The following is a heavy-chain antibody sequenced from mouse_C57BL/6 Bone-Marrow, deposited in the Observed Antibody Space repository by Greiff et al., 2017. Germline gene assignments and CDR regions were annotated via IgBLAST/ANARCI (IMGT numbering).Heavy chain of an antibody. V-gene: IGHV1-22*01. CDR3: ARSYYYGSRRGYAMDY. CDR2: INPNNGGT. J-gene: IGHJ4*01. D-gene: IGHD1-1*01. CDR1: GYTFTDYN. Sequence: VQLKESGPELVKPGASVKMSCKASGYTFTDYNMHWVKQSHGKSLEWIGYINPNNGGTSYNQKFKGKATLTVNKSSSTAYMELRSLTSEDSAVXYCARSYYYGSRRGYAMDYWGQGTSVTVSS.